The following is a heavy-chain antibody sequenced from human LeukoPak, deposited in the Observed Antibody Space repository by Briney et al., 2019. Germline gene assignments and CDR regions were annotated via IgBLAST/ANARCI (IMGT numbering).Heavy chain of an antibody. CDR1: GFTFNKYA. J-gene: IGHJ4*02. V-gene: IGHV3-23*01. Sequence: GGSLRLSCAASGFTFNKYAMSWVRQAPGKGLEWVSSLSGSGGVTYYAESVKGRFTISRDNSKNTVYLEMNSLRAGDTAVYYCAKDPYGTRYFDYWGQGTLVTVSS. CDR2: LSGSGGVT. D-gene: IGHD2-2*01. CDR3: AKDPYGTRYFDY.